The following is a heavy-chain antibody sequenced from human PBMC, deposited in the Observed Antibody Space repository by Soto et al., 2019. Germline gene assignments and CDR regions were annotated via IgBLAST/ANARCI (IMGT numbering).Heavy chain of an antibody. Sequence: LRLSCSASGFAFTSYGMTWVRQAPGKGLERVSIISGSGGSTAYADSVKGQFAISRDNSKNTLYLQMNSLRAEDTAVYYCAKVSAYSSGYVDYWGQGTLVTFYS. CDR3: AKVSAYSSGYVDY. D-gene: IGHD5-18*01. J-gene: IGHJ4*02. CDR1: GFAFTSYG. CDR2: ISGSGGST. V-gene: IGHV3-23*01.